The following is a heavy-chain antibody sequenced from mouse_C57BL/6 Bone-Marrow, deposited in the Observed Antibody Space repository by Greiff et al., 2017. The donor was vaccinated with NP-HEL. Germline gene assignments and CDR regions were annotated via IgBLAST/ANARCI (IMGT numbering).Heavy chain of an antibody. J-gene: IGHJ4*01. CDR1: GFTFSDYY. V-gene: IGHV5-16*01. CDR3: AREGRNIYYGSSGDY. Sequence: EVKVVESEGGLVQPGSSMKLSCTASGFTFSDYYMAWVRQVPEKGLEWVANINYDGSSTYYLDSLKSRFIISRDNAKNILYLQMSSLKSEDTATYYCAREGRNIYYGSSGDYWGQGTSVTVSS. D-gene: IGHD1-1*01. CDR2: INYDGSST.